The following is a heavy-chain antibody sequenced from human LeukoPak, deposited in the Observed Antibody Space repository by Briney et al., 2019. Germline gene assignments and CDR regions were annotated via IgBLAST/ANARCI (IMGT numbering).Heavy chain of an antibody. CDR2: IASDGSST. CDR3: AGDGGAYSLFDY. J-gene: IGHJ4*02. CDR1: GFTLSSYW. Sequence: GSLRLSCAASGFTLSSYWMNWVRQAPGKGLVWVSRIASDGSSTTYADSVKGRFSISRDNAKNTLYLQMNSLRAEDTAVYYCAGDGGAYSLFDYWGQGTLVTVSS. D-gene: IGHD2-21*01. V-gene: IGHV3-74*01.